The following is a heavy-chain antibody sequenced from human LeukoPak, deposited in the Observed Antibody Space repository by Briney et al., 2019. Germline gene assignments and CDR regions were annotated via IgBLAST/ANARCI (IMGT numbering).Heavy chain of an antibody. D-gene: IGHD3-22*01. V-gene: IGHV3-20*04. CDR2: INWNGGST. CDR1: GFTFSSYA. CDR3: ARARYYDSSGYALYYFDY. Sequence: GGSLRLSCAASGFTFSSYAMSWVRQAPGKGLEWVSGINWNGGSTGYADSVKGRFTISRDNAKNSLYLQMNSLRAEDTALYYCARARYYDSSGYALYYFDYWGQGTLVTVSS. J-gene: IGHJ4*02.